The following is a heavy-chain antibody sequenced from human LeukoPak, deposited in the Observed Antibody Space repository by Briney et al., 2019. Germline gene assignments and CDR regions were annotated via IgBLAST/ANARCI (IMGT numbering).Heavy chain of an antibody. Sequence: ASETLSLTCAVYGGSFSGYYWSWIRQPPGKGLEWIGEINHSGSTNYNPSLKSRVTISVDTSKNQFSLKLSSVTAADTAVYYCARGPYNWNNERDAFDIWGQGTMVTVSS. J-gene: IGHJ3*02. V-gene: IGHV4-34*01. CDR2: INHSGST. D-gene: IGHD1/OR15-1a*01. CDR3: ARGPYNWNNERDAFDI. CDR1: GGSFSGYY.